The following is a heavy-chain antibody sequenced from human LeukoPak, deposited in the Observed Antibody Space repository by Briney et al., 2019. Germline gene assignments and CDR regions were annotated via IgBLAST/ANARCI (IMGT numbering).Heavy chain of an antibody. Sequence: GGSLRLSCAASGXTFSSYSMNWVRQAPGKGLESVSSISSSSSYIYYADSVKGRFTISRDNAKNSLYLQMNSLRAEDTAVYYCARDSRGRKDCSGGSCYPGYWGQGTLVTVSS. V-gene: IGHV3-21*01. CDR3: ARDSRGRKDCSGGSCYPGY. CDR2: ISSSSSYI. CDR1: GXTFSSYS. D-gene: IGHD2-15*01. J-gene: IGHJ4*02.